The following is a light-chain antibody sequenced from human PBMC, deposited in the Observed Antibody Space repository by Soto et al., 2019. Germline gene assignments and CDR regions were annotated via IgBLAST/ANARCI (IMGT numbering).Light chain of an antibody. J-gene: IGKJ1*01. V-gene: IGKV1-9*01. CDR1: QGISSY. CDR2: AAS. CDR3: QQYNSYWT. Sequence: DIQLTQSPSFLSASVGDRVTITCRASQGISSYLAWYQQKPGKAHKLLIYAASTLQSGVPSRFSGSGSGTEFTLTISSLQPDDFATYYCQQYNSYWTFGQGTKVDIK.